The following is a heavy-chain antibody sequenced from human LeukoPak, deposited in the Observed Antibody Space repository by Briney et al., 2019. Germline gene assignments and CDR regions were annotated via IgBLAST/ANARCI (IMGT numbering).Heavy chain of an antibody. Sequence: SETLFPTCAANGGCFSGYYWSWIRQTPGKGLEWIGEINHSGSVNYNPYLKSRVTISVDTSKNQFYLKLSTVTAADTAVYYCERNTRYNWKSYWGQGTLVTVSS. V-gene: IGHV4-34*01. D-gene: IGHD1-20*01. CDR2: INHSGSV. CDR3: ERNTRYNWKSY. CDR1: GGCFSGYY. J-gene: IGHJ4*02.